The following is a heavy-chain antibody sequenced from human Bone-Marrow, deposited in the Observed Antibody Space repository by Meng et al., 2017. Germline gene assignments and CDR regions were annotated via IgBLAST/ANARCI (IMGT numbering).Heavy chain of an antibody. D-gene: IGHD3-3*01. CDR2: IYYSGST. V-gene: IGHV4-59*01. CDR1: GGSISSYY. CDR3: ARGLYVYYDFWGGYFGFDP. J-gene: IGHJ5*02. Sequence: SETLSLTCTVSGGSISSYYWSWIRQPPGKGLEWMGYIYYSGSTNYNPTLKSRVTISVDTSKNQFSLKLSSVTAADTAVYYCARGLYVYYDFWGGYFGFDPWGQGTLVTVSS.